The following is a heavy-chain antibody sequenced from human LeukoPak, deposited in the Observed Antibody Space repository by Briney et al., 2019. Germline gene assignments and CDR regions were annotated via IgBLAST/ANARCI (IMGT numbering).Heavy chain of an antibody. CDR1: GYTFTSYD. CDR3: ARGRRRTMVRGASKGXYYYMDX. Sequence: ASVKVSCKASGYTFTSYDINWVRQATGQGLEWMGWMNPNSGNTGYAQKFQGRVTMTRNTSISTAYMELSSLRSEDTAVYYCARGRRRTMVRGASKGXYYYMDXWGKGTTVTVSS. J-gene: IGHJ6*03. V-gene: IGHV1-8*01. D-gene: IGHD3-10*01. CDR2: MNPNSGNT.